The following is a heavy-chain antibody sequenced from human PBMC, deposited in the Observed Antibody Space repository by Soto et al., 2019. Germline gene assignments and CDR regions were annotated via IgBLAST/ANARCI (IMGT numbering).Heavy chain of an antibody. CDR3: AKNEWELRSLDY. J-gene: IGHJ4*02. Sequence: SVKVSCKASGGTFSSYAISWVRQAPGQGLEWMGGIIPIFGTANYAQKFQGRVTITADESKNTLYLQMNSLRAEDTAVYYCAKNEWELRSLDYWGQGTLVTAPQ. D-gene: IGHD1-26*01. V-gene: IGHV1-69*13. CDR2: IIPIFGTA. CDR1: GGTFSSYA.